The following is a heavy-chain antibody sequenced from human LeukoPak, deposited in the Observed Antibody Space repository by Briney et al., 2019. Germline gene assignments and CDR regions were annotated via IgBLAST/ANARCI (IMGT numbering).Heavy chain of an antibody. CDR2: INPSGGST. Sequence: ASVKVSCKTSGYTFTSYYMHWVRQAPGQGLEWMGIINPSGGSTDYAQKFQGRVTMTRDTSTSTVYMELSSLRSEDTAVYYCARGHVSRRYYDSSAYLDWFDPWGQGTLVTVSS. CDR3: ARGHVSRRYYDSSAYLDWFDP. J-gene: IGHJ5*02. CDR1: GYTFTSYY. D-gene: IGHD3-22*01. V-gene: IGHV1-46*01.